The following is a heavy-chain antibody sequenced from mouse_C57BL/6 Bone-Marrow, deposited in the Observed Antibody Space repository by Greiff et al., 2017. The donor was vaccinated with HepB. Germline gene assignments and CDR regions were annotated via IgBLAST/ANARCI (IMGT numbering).Heavy chain of an antibody. CDR1: GFTIKNTY. J-gene: IGHJ4*01. CDR3: ARVSHGNAMDY. CDR2: IDPANGNT. D-gene: IGHD1-1*01. V-gene: IGHV14-3*01. Sequence: VQLKESVAELVRPGASVKLSCTASGFTIKNTYMHWVKQRPEQGLEWIGRIDPANGNTKYAPKFQGKATITADTSSNTAYLQLSSLTSEDTAVYYCARVSHGNAMDYWGQGTSVTVSS.